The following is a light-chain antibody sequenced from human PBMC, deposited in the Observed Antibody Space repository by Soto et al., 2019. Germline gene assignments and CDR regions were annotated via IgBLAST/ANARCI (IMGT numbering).Light chain of an antibody. Sequence: QSVLTQPASVSGSPGQSITISCTGTSSDVGGYDYVSWYQQHPGKAPKLMICDVSNRPSGVSNRFSASKSGNTASLTISGLQAEDEADYYCSSYTSSTTVVFGGGTKVTVL. J-gene: IGLJ2*01. CDR3: SSYTSSTTVV. CDR2: DVS. CDR1: SSDVGGYDY. V-gene: IGLV2-14*01.